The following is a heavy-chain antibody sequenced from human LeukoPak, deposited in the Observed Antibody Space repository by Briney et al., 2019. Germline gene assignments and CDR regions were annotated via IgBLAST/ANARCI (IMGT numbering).Heavy chain of an antibody. CDR2: IYTNGST. Sequence: SQTLSLTCTVSGGSISSGSYYWSWIRQPAGKGLEYIGRIYTNGSTNYNPSLKSRVTISVDTSKNHFSLKLSSVTAADTAVYYCARGHCSGDSCYRAPFDFWGQGTLVTVSS. V-gene: IGHV4-61*02. D-gene: IGHD2-15*01. CDR1: GGSISSGSYY. CDR3: ARGHCSGDSCYRAPFDF. J-gene: IGHJ4*02.